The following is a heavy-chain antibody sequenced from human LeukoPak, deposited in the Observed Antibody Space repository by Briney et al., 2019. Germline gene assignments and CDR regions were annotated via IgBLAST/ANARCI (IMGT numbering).Heavy chain of an antibody. V-gene: IGHV3-30*02. J-gene: IGHJ4*02. CDR1: GFTFSSYG. D-gene: IGHD1-26*01. Sequence: GGSLRLSCAASGFTFSSYGMHWVRQAPGKGLEWVAFIRYDGSNKYYADSVKGRFTISRDNSKNTLYLQMNSLRAEDTAVYYCAKDTLRAPYSGSYQGYYFDCWGQGTLVTVSS. CDR2: IRYDGSNK. CDR3: AKDTLRAPYSGSYQGYYFDC.